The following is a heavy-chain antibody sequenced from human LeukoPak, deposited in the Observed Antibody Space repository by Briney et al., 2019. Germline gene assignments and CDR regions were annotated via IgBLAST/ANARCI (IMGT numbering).Heavy chain of an antibody. Sequence: SETLSLTCAVYGGSFSGYYWSWIRQPPGKGLEWIGEINHSGSTNYNPSLKSRVTISVDTSKNQFPLKLSSVTAADTAVYYCARGLISRFDSRYGMDVWGQGTTVTVSS. D-gene: IGHD3-10*01. CDR2: INHSGST. V-gene: IGHV4-34*01. J-gene: IGHJ6*02. CDR3: ARGLISRFDSRYGMDV. CDR1: GGSFSGYY.